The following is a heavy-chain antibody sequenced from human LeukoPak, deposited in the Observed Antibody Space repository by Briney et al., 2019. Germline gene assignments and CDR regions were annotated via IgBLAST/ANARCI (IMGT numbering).Heavy chain of an antibody. CDR3: ARGVAVAGPFDY. V-gene: IGHV4-4*07. CDR1: GGSISSYY. Sequence: PSETLSLTCTVSGGSISSYYWSWIRQPAGKGLEWIGRIYTSGSTNHNPSLKSRVTISVDKSKNQFSLKLSSVTAADTAVYYCARGVAVAGPFDYWGQGTLVTVSS. D-gene: IGHD6-19*01. CDR2: IYTSGST. J-gene: IGHJ4*02.